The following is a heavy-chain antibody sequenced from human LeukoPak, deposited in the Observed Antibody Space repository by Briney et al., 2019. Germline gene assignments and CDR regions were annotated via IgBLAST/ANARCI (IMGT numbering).Heavy chain of an antibody. J-gene: IGHJ3*02. CDR3: ASEGYYDFWSGWTGSDAFDI. Sequence: SETLSLTCTVSGGSISSYYCSWIRQPAGKGLEWIGRIYTSGSTNYNPSLKSRVTMSVDTSKNQFSLKLSSVTAADTAVYYCASEGYYDFWSGWTGSDAFDIWGQGTMVTVPS. V-gene: IGHV4-4*07. D-gene: IGHD3-3*01. CDR2: IYTSGST. CDR1: GGSISSYY.